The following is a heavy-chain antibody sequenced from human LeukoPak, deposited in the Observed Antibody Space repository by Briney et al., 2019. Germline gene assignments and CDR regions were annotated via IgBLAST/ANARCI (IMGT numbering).Heavy chain of an antibody. V-gene: IGHV3-11*04. D-gene: IGHD2-2*01. CDR3: ARFPCSSTSCYGYYYYSYMDV. Sequence: GGSLRLSCAASGFTFSDYYMSWIRQAPGKGLEWVSYISSSGSTIYYADSVKGRFTISSDNAKNSLYLQMNSLRAEDTAVYYCARFPCSSTSCYGYYYYSYMDVWGKGTTVTVSS. J-gene: IGHJ6*03. CDR1: GFTFSDYY. CDR2: ISSSGSTI.